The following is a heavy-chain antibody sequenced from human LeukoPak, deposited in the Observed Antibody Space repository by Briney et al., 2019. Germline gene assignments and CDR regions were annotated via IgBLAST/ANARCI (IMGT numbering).Heavy chain of an antibody. D-gene: IGHD4-17*01. Sequence: ASVKVSCKASGYTFTDYYMHWVRQAPGQGVEWMGWINPNGGGTNYVQKFQGRVTMTRDTSISTAYMELSRLRSDDTAVYYCASLYGDYVSSDYWGQGTLVSVSS. CDR2: INPNGGGT. V-gene: IGHV1-2*02. CDR3: ASLYGDYVSSDY. CDR1: GYTFTDYY. J-gene: IGHJ4*02.